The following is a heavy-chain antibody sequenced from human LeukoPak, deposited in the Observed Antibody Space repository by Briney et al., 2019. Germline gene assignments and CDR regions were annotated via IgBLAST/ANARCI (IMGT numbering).Heavy chain of an antibody. Sequence: GGSLRLSCAASGFTFSSYEMNWVRQAPGKGLEWVSYISSSGSTIYYADSVKGRFTISRDNAKNSLYLQMNSLRAEDTAVYYCAELGITMIGGVWGRGTTVTISS. D-gene: IGHD3-10*02. V-gene: IGHV3-48*03. CDR1: GFTFSSYE. CDR2: ISSSGSTI. J-gene: IGHJ6*04. CDR3: AELGITMIGGV.